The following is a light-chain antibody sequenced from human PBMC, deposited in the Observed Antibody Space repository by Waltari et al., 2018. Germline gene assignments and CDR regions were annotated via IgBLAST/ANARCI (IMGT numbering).Light chain of an antibody. CDR3: YSSDSTGLRV. Sequence: SYELTQPPSVSVSPGQTARITCSGHALPRKYAYWFQQKSGKAPRLVIYEDTKRPSGIPVRFAWSSAGTVATLTISGAQVDDEADYYCYSSDSTGLRVFGGGTTVVVL. CDR1: ALPRKY. V-gene: IGLV3-10*01. J-gene: IGLJ1*01. CDR2: EDT.